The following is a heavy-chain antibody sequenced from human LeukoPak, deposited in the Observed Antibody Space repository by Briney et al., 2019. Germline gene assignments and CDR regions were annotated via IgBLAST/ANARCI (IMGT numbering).Heavy chain of an antibody. CDR1: GFTFSNYA. V-gene: IGHV3-23*01. Sequence: GGSLRLSCAASGFTFSNYAMSWVRQAPGKGLEWVSAISSSGGTTYYADSVKGRFTISRDNSKNTLYLQMNSLRAEDTAVYYCAIPPHLRQWLERFVYWGQGTLVTVSS. CDR2: ISSSGGTT. J-gene: IGHJ4*02. CDR3: AIPPHLRQWLERFVY. D-gene: IGHD6-19*01.